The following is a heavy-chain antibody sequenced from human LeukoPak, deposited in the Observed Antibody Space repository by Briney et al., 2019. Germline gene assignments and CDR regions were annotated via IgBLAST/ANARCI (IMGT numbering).Heavy chain of an antibody. J-gene: IGHJ4*02. CDR1: GDSVSTNSAA. Sequence: SQTLSLTCAISGDSVSTNSAAWNWIRQSPSRGLEWLGRTYYRSKWYDDYAVSVTSRITVNPDTSKNQFSLQLNSVTPDDTAVYYCAREEDSGTYPLFFDYWGQGTLVTVSS. CDR3: AREEDSGTYPLFFDY. V-gene: IGHV6-1*01. D-gene: IGHD1-26*01. CDR2: TYYRSKWYD.